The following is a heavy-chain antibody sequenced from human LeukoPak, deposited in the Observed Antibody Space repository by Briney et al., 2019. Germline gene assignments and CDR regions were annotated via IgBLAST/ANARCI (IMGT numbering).Heavy chain of an antibody. J-gene: IGHJ6*02. CDR3: ARDTRAAMDV. Sequence: PGGSMRPSSAASGFTFSSYAMHWVRQAPNNGLEWVAVISYDRSNKYYSDSVEGRFTISRDNSENTLYLRMNSLRAEDTSVYYCARDTRAAMDVWGQGTAVTVSS. CDR2: ISYDRSNK. V-gene: IGHV3-30-3*01. CDR1: GFTFSSYA.